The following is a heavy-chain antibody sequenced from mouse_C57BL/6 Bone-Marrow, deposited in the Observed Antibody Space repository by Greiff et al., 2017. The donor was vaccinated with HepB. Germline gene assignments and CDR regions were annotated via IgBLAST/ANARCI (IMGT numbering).Heavy chain of an antibody. J-gene: IGHJ4*01. CDR1: GFSLTSYG. Sequence: VQLQQSGPGLVQPSQSLSITCTVSGFSLTSYGVHWVRQSPGKGLEWLGVIWSGGSTDYNAAFISRLSISKDNSKRQVFFKMNSLQADDTAIYYCARNVITTVVGAMDYWGQGTSVTVSS. V-gene: IGHV2-2*01. D-gene: IGHD1-1*01. CDR3: ARNVITTVVGAMDY. CDR2: IWSGGST.